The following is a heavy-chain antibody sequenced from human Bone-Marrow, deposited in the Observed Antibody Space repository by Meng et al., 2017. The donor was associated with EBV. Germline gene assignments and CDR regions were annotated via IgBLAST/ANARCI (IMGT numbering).Heavy chain of an antibody. J-gene: IGHJ4*02. CDR3: ARESGRGYTPDF. V-gene: IGHV1-69*01. CDR1: GGAFSNSA. Sequence: QVQGVQYGAEVKRPGSSVKVSCKASGGAFSNSAISWVRQAPGQGLEWMGGFIPILGTPNYAQKYQDRVTITADESTSTAYMELSGLRSEDTAVYYCARESGRGYTPDFWGQGTLVTVSS. CDR2: FIPILGTP. D-gene: IGHD3-10*01.